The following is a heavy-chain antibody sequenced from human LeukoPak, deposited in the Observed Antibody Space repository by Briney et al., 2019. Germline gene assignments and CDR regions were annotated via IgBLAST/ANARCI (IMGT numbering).Heavy chain of an antibody. CDR3: AKSPAAGTRDWYFDL. D-gene: IGHD6-13*01. CDR1: GFTFDDYA. J-gene: IGHJ2*01. V-gene: IGHV3-9*01. CDR2: ISWNSGSI. Sequence: GRSLRLSCAASGFTFDDYAMHWVRQAPGKGLEWVSGISWNSGSIGYADSVKGRFTISRDNAKNSLYLQINSLRAEDTALYYCAKSPAAGTRDWYFDLWGRGTLVTVSS.